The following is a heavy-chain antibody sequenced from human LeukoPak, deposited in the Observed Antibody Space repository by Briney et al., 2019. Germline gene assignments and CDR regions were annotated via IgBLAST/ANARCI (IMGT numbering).Heavy chain of an antibody. Sequence: GGSLRLSCAASGFTFSDYYMSWIRQAPGKGLEWVSYISSSGSTIYYADSVKGRFTISRDNAKNSLYLQMNSLRAEDTAVYYYATAYSGYALPNYWGQGTLVTVSS. CDR2: ISSSGSTI. CDR1: GFTFSDYY. J-gene: IGHJ4*02. V-gene: IGHV3-11*01. CDR3: ATAYSGYALPNY. D-gene: IGHD5-12*01.